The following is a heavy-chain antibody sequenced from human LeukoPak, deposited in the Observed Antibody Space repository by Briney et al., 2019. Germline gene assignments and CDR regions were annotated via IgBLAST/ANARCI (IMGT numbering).Heavy chain of an antibody. D-gene: IGHD2-2*01. Sequence: SETLSLTCTVSGYSISNGYYWGWIRQPPGKGLEWIGSIYHSGSTNYNPSLKSRVTISVDTSKNQFSLKLSSVTAADTAVYYCARDGVVPAAALRYWGQGTLVTVSS. J-gene: IGHJ4*02. CDR1: GYSISNGYY. V-gene: IGHV4-38-2*02. CDR3: ARDGVVPAAALRY. CDR2: IYHSGST.